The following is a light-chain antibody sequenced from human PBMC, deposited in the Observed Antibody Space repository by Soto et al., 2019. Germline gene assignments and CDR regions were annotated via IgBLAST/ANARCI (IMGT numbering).Light chain of an antibody. J-gene: IGKJ5*01. CDR3: HHYGGAPIT. CDR2: DAS. V-gene: IGKV3-11*01. Sequence: NVLTQSPDTLSLPPGERATLSCRASQSVSRYLAWYQQKPGQAPRLLIYDASNRATGVPARFSGSGSGTDFTLTISRLEPEDFAVYYCHHYGGAPITFGQGTRRRL. CDR1: QSVSRY.